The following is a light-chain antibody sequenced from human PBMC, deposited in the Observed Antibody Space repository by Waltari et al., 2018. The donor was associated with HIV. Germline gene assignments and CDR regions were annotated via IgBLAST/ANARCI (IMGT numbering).Light chain of an antibody. CDR3: QQYYSIPLT. V-gene: IGKV4-1*01. CDR1: QSVLSSSNSQTY. J-gene: IGKJ4*01. Sequence: DIVMTQSPDSLVVSLGERATIHCKSSQSVLSSSNSQTYLAWYQQKPGQPPKLLIYWASTRESGVPDRFSGSGSGTDFTLTISSLQAEDVAVYYCQQYYSIPLTFGGGTKVEIK. CDR2: WAS.